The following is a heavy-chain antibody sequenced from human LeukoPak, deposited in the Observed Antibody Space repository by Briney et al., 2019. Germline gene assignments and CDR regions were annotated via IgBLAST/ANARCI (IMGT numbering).Heavy chain of an antibody. Sequence: QPGGSLRLSCAASGFTFSNYWMNWVRQAPGKGLEWLASIHPGGSEKYYVDSVEGRFTVSRDNSNNTLYLQMNSLRAEDTAVYYCAKLGGHPLHNYYVGVWGKGTTVAVSS. V-gene: IGHV3-7*03. CDR2: IHPGGSEK. CDR1: GFTFSNYW. J-gene: IGHJ6*03. CDR3: AKLGGHPLHNYYVGV. D-gene: IGHD3-16*01.